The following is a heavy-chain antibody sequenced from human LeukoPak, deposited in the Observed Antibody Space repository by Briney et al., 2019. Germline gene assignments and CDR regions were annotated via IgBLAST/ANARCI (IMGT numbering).Heavy chain of an antibody. Sequence: GGSLRLSCAASGFTFSSYWMSWVRQAPGKGLEWVANIKQDGSEIYYVDSVKGRFTISRDNAKNSLFLQMNSLRVEDTAVYYCATSVVPAAAWGQGTLVTVSS. CDR2: IKQDGSEI. D-gene: IGHD2-2*01. J-gene: IGHJ1*01. V-gene: IGHV3-7*03. CDR3: ATSVVPAAA. CDR1: GFTFSSYW.